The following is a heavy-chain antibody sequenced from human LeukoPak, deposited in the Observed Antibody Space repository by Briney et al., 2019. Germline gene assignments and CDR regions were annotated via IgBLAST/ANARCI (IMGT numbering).Heavy chain of an antibody. D-gene: IGHD3-3*01. CDR3: AKTHQYDFWSGFYYYYGMDV. J-gene: IGHJ6*02. CDR1: GFTFSSYG. V-gene: IGHV3-33*06. CDR2: IWYDGSNK. Sequence: GGSLRLSCAASGFTFSSYGMHWVRQAPGKGLEWVAVIWYDGSNKYYADSVKGRFTISRDNSKNTLYLQMNSLRAEDTAVYYCAKTHQYDFWSGFYYYYGMDVWGQGTTVTVSS.